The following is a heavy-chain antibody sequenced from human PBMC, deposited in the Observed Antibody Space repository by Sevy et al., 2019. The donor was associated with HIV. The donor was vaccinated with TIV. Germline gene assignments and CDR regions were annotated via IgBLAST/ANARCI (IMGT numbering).Heavy chain of an antibody. J-gene: IGHJ6*02. D-gene: IGHD1-26*01. CDR3: ARVGGLTDYGMDV. V-gene: IGHV4-61*01. CDR2: IYYSGTT. Sequence: SETLSLTCTVSGGSVSSDTYYWSWIRQPPGKGLECIGYIYYSGTTNYNPSLNSRVTISVDTSKNQFSLKLTSVTAADTALYYCARVGGLTDYGMDVWGQGPTVTVSS. CDR1: GGSVSSDTYY.